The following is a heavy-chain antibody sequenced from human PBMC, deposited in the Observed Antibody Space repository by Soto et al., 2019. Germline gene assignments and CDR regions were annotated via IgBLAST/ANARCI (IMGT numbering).Heavy chain of an antibody. J-gene: IGHJ4*02. CDR1: GYTFTNYG. Sequence: QVQLVQSGAEVKKPGASVKVSCKASGYTFTNYGISWVRQAPGQGLEWMGWISAYNGNTNYAQKLQGRVTMTTDTATSTADMELRSLSFDDAAVYYCAREGSPADYWGQGTLVTVSS. D-gene: IGHD3-10*01. CDR3: AREGSPADY. CDR2: ISAYNGNT. V-gene: IGHV1-18*01.